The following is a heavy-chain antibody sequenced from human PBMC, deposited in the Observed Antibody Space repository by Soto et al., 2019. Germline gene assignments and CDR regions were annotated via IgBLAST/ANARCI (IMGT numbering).Heavy chain of an antibody. J-gene: IGHJ6*02. D-gene: IGHD3-10*01. CDR1: GGSVSSGSYY. CDR3: ARAYHYGPAGMDV. V-gene: IGHV4-61*01. CDR2: IYYSGST. Sequence: SETLSLTCTVSGGSVSSGSYYWSWIRQPPGKGLEWIGYIYYSGSTNYNPSLKSRVTISVDTSKNQFSLKLSSVTAADTAVYYCARAYHYGPAGMDVWGQGPTVTVSS.